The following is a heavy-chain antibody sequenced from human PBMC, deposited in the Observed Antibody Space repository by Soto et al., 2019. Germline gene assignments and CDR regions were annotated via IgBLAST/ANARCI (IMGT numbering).Heavy chain of an antibody. D-gene: IGHD3-3*01. CDR2: IYWDDDK. CDR3: ARGFYTYTGYFDY. J-gene: IGHJ4*02. V-gene: IGHV2-5*02. Sequence: QITLKESGPTLVIPTETLTLTCTFSGFSLGTRGVGVGWVRQPPGKALEWLALIYWDDDKRYSPSLKTRLTIMKDTSKSQVVLIVTNMDPVDTATYYCARGFYTYTGYFDYWGQGTLVTVSS. CDR1: GFSLGTRGVG.